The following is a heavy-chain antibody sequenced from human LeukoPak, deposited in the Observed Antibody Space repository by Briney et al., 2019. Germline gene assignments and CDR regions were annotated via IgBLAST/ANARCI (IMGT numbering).Heavy chain of an antibody. CDR1: GFTFDDYA. CDR3: AKGSLYGPYYFDY. V-gene: IGHV3-9*01. D-gene: IGHD2-8*01. J-gene: IGHJ4*02. Sequence: GGSLRLSCAASGFTFDDYAMHWVRQAPGKGLEWVSGISWNSGSIGYADSVKGRFTISRDNAKNSLYLQMNSLRAEDTALYYCAKGSLYGPYYFDYWGQGTLVTVSS. CDR2: ISWNSGSI.